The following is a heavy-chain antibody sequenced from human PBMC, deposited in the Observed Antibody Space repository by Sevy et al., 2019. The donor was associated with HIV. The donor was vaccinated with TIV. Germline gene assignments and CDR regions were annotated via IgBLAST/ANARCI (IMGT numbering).Heavy chain of an antibody. V-gene: IGHV3-72*01. CDR1: GFTFSDHY. CDR2: IRNKADSYTT. Sequence: GGSLRLSCAASGFTFSDHYMEWVRQAPGKGLEWVGRIRNKADSYTTEYAASVKGRFTISRDDSKNSLYLLMNSLKTEDTAVYYCTSHAGIAAAGRVFDYWGQGTLVTVSS. D-gene: IGHD6-13*01. CDR3: TSHAGIAAAGRVFDY. J-gene: IGHJ4*02.